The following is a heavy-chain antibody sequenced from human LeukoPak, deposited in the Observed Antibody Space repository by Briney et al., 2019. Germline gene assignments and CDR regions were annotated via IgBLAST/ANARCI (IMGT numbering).Heavy chain of an antibody. Sequence: GSLRLSCAVSGFTFSNYGMHWVRQAPGKGLEWVAFIRYDGSNKYYADSVKGRFTISRDNSKNTLYLQMNSLRAEDTALYYCASRRYCSGTSCHASFDYWGQGTLVTVSS. CDR3: ASRRYCSGTSCHASFDY. J-gene: IGHJ4*02. V-gene: IGHV3-30*02. D-gene: IGHD2-2*01. CDR1: GFTFSNYG. CDR2: IRYDGSNK.